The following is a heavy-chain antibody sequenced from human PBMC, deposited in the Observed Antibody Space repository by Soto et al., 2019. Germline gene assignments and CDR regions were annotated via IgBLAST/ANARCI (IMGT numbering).Heavy chain of an antibody. D-gene: IGHD6-13*01. CDR3: ARDRAGIAAAGPPRSLVGMDV. CDR1: GGSISSGGYY. CDR2: IYYSGST. J-gene: IGHJ6*02. Sequence: QVQLQESGPGLVKPSQTLSLTCTVSGGSISSGGYYWSWIRQHPGKGLEWIGYIYYSGSTYYNPSLKSRVTISVDTSKNQFSLKLSSVTAADTAVYYCARDRAGIAAAGPPRSLVGMDVWGQGTTVTVSS. V-gene: IGHV4-31*03.